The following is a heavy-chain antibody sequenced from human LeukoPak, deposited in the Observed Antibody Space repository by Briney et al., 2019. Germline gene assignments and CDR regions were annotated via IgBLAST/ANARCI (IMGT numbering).Heavy chain of an antibody. CDR2: MSANGDST. Sequence: GGSLRLSCAASGFTFSGYAMSWIRQAPGKGLEWVSAMSANGDSTYYVDSVRDRFTISRDNSKNTLYLQMNSLRAKDTAVYYCAKVGDCSNYYDYWGQGTLVTVSS. V-gene: IGHV3-23*01. J-gene: IGHJ4*02. CDR3: AKVGDCSNYYDY. D-gene: IGHD4-11*01. CDR1: GFTFSGYA.